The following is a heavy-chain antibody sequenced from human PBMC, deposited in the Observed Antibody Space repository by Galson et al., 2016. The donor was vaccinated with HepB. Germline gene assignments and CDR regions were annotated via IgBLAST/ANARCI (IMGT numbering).Heavy chain of an antibody. CDR1: GGSISASNYY. D-gene: IGHD3-22*01. V-gene: IGHV4-39*01. Sequence: SETLSLTCTVSGGSISASNYYWTWVRQPPGEGLEWIGSINYSGNTFYTAPPSFRVTMSVATSESQFSLPLTSVTAADTAVYYCARLIITGNGNFFDFWGQGALVTVAS. CDR3: ARLIITGNGNFFDF. CDR2: INYSGNT. J-gene: IGHJ4*02.